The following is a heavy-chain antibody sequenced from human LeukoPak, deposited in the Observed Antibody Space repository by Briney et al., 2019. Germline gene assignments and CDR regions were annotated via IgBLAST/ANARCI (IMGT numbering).Heavy chain of an antibody. CDR2: AYYDGST. D-gene: IGHD2-15*01. V-gene: IGHV4-59*08. CDR1: GDSISSYH. J-gene: IGHJ4*02. Sequence: PSETLSLTCTVSGDSISSYHWTWIRQPPGRRLEWIGYAYYDGSTNYNPSLMSRVTISLDSSYKRFSLRLSSVTAAYTAIYYWATYTRHCSGGTCYSIDYWGQGTLVTVSS. CDR3: ATYTRHCSGGTCYSIDY.